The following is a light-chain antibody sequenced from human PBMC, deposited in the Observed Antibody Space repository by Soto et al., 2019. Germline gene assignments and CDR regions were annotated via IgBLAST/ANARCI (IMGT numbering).Light chain of an antibody. Sequence: DIQMTQSPSSLSASVGDRVTITCRASQSISNYLNWYEQKSGKAPQLLIYAASILQTGVPSRFSGSGSGTDFTLTISRLQPEDFATYYCQQSYSTPRTFGQGTKVEIK. V-gene: IGKV1-39*01. J-gene: IGKJ1*01. CDR2: AAS. CDR1: QSISNY. CDR3: QQSYSTPRT.